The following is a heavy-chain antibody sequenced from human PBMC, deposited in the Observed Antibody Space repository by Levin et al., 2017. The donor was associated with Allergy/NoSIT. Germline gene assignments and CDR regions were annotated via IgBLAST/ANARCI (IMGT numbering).Heavy chain of an antibody. CDR3: ATPSGTVLLWFGEFDY. CDR1: GFTFSSYA. J-gene: IGHJ4*02. CDR2: ISATSDRT. Sequence: GGSLRLSCGAAGFTFSSYAMSWVRQAPGKGLEWVSAISATSDRTYYADSVKGRFTISRDLSKNTMYLQMNSLRVEDTAIYYCATPSGTVLLWFGEFDYWGQGTLVTVSS. D-gene: IGHD3-10*01. V-gene: IGHV3-23*01.